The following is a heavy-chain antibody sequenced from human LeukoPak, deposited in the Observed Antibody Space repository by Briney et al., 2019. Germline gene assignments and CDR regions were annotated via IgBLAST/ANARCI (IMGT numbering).Heavy chain of an antibody. CDR2: IYTSGST. D-gene: IGHD6-19*01. CDR3: ARAPGIAVAGKVFDY. V-gene: IGHV4-61*02. CDR1: GGSISSGSYY. J-gene: IGHJ4*02. Sequence: PSQTLSLTCTVSGGSISSGSYYWRWIRQPAGKGLEWIGRIYTSGSTNYNPYLKSRVTISVDTSKNQFSLKLSSVTAADTAVYYCARAPGIAVAGKVFDYWGQGTLVTVSS.